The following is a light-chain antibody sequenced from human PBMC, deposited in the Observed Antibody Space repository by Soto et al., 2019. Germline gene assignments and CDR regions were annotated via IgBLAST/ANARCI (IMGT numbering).Light chain of an antibody. CDR1: QSVLYSSNNKNY. Sequence: DIVLTQSPDSLAVSLGERATINCKSSQSVLYSSNNKNYVAWYQQRPRQPPKLLIYWASTRESVVPDRFSGSGSGTDFTLTINSLQAEDVAVYYCQQYYSSPWTFGQGTKVEIK. V-gene: IGKV4-1*01. CDR3: QQYYSSPWT. J-gene: IGKJ1*01. CDR2: WAS.